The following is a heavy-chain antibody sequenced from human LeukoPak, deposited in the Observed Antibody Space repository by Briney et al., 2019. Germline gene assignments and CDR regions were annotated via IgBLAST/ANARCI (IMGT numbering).Heavy chain of an antibody. D-gene: IGHD2-2*01. CDR2: IYPCDSDT. J-gene: IGHJ5*02. CDR3: ARVPFDCSSTSCFINWFDP. CDR1: GYSFTSYW. Sequence: GESLKISCKGSGYSFTSYWSGWVRQVLGKGLEWMGIIYPCDSDTRYSPSFQGQVTISADKSISTAYLQWSSLKAPDTAMYYCARVPFDCSSTSCFINWFDPWGQGTLVTVSS. V-gene: IGHV5-51*01.